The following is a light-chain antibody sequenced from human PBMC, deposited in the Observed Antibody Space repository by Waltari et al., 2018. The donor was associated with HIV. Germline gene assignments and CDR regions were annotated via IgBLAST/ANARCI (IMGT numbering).Light chain of an antibody. CDR3: AAWDDSLL. CDR1: SSNIGSQY. Sequence: QSVLTQPPSASGTPGQRVTIPCSGSSSNIGSQYVYWYQQLPGTAPKRLIYRNNQRPSGVPDRFSGAKSGTSASLAISGVRSEDEADYYCAAWDDSLLFGGGTKLTVL. J-gene: IGLJ2*01. V-gene: IGLV1-47*01. CDR2: RNN.